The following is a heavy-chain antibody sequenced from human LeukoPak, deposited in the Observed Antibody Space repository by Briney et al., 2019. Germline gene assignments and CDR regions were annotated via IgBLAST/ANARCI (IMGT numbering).Heavy chain of an antibody. CDR3: AQGRDSTLWFGEVFDY. CDR2: IHPSSGVA. V-gene: IGHV1-2*02. J-gene: IGHJ4*02. Sequence: ASVKVSCKASGYTFTAYYLNWVRQAPGQGLEWLGWIHPSSGVAKLPQRFQGRVTMARDTSITTAYMELSSLRSDDTAVYYCAQGRDSTLWFGEVFDYWGQGTLVTVSS. CDR1: GYTFTAYY. D-gene: IGHD3-10*01.